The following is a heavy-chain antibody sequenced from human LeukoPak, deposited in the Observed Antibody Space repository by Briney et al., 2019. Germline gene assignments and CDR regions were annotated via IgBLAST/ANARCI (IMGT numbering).Heavy chain of an antibody. CDR3: ARLRYYAMDV. Sequence: GGALRLSCAASGFTFSTYDMNWVRQAPGKGLEWVSYISSSSRTISYADSVKGRFTISRDNAKNSLYLQMNSLRAEDTAVYYCARLRYYAMDVWGQGTTVTASS. CDR1: GFTFSTYD. V-gene: IGHV3-48*01. CDR2: ISSSSRTI. J-gene: IGHJ6*02.